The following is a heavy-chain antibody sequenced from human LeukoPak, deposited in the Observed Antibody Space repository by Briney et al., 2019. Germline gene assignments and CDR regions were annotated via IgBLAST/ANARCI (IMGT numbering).Heavy chain of an antibody. CDR1: GYSISSGYY. CDR3: ASSIAARDDAFDI. CDR2: IYHSGST. D-gene: IGHD6-6*01. J-gene: IGHJ3*02. V-gene: IGHV4-38-2*01. Sequence: PSETLSLTCAVSGYSISSGYYWGWIRQPPGKGPEWIGSIYHSGSTYYNPSLKSRVTISVDTSKNQFSLKLSSVTAADTAVYYCASSIAARDDAFDIWGQGTMVTVSS.